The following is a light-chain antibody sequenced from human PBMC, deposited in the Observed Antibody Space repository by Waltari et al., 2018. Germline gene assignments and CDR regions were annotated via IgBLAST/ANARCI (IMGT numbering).Light chain of an antibody. V-gene: IGLV1-47*01. Sequence: QSVLTQPPSASGTPGQRVTIPCSGSRSNIGNNYVNLYQPLPGPAPNLLIYGNNQRPSGVPVRFSGSKSGPSASLAISGLRSEDEADYYCAVWDDSLSGRVFGGGTKVTVL. CDR3: AVWDDSLSGRV. CDR2: GNN. CDR1: RSNIGNNY. J-gene: IGLJ3*02.